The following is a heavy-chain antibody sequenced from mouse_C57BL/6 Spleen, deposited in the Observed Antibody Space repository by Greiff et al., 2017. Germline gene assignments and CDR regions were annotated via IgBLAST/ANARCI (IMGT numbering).Heavy chain of an antibody. CDR2: IDPSDSYT. V-gene: IGHV1-69*01. J-gene: IGHJ3*01. CDR1: GYTFTSYW. CDR3: ARGFAY. Sequence: VQLQQPGAELVMPGASVKLSCKASGYTFTSYWMHWVKQRPGQGLEWIGEIDPSDSYTNYNQKFKGKSTLTVDKSSSTAYMQLSSRTSEDSAVYYCARGFAYWGQGTLVTVSA.